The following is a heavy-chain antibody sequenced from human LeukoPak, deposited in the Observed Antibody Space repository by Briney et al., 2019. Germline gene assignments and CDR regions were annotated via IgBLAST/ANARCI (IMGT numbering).Heavy chain of an antibody. Sequence: GGSLRLSCAASVFTFRSYSMNWVRQAPGKGLEWVSSISSSSSYIYYADSVKGRFTISRDNAKNSLYLQMNSLRAEDTAVYYCARGIVATLDYFDYWGQGTLVTVSS. CDR1: VFTFRSYS. CDR3: ARGIVATLDYFDY. CDR2: ISSSSSYI. V-gene: IGHV3-21*01. J-gene: IGHJ4*02. D-gene: IGHD5-12*01.